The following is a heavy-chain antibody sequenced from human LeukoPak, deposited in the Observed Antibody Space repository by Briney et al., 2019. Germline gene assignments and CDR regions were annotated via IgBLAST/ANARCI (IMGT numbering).Heavy chain of an antibody. Sequence: SETLSLTCAVYGGSSSGYYWSWIRQPPGKGLGWIGAINHSGSTNYNPSLKSRVTISVDTSKTQFSLKLSSVTAADTAVYYCGSRVDDYVWRSYRSLSGRLDCWGQGRLVSV. CDR1: GGSSSGYY. V-gene: IGHV4-34*01. J-gene: IGHJ4*02. CDR2: INHSGST. CDR3: GSRVDDYVWRSYRSLSGRLDC. D-gene: IGHD3-16*02.